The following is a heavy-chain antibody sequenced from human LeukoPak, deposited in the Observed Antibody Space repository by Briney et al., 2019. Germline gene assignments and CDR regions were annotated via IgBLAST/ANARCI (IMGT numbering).Heavy chain of an antibody. Sequence: PGGSLRLSCEGSGFTFFDFPMNLVRKAPGKRLEWVSHIRTDGTRTYADSVKGRFTISRDDAKTSVYLQMNSLRDEDTAMYYCARDNIWAFDIWGQGTMVTVSS. CDR2: IRTDGTR. V-gene: IGHV3-69-1*01. D-gene: IGHD2/OR15-2a*01. CDR1: GFTFFDFP. J-gene: IGHJ3*02. CDR3: ARDNIWAFDI.